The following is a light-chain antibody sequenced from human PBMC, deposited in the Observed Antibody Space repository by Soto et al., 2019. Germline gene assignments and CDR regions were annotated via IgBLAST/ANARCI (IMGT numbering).Light chain of an antibody. CDR1: QRVSSGY. CDR2: GAS. CDR3: QQYGSSPL. V-gene: IGKV3-20*01. J-gene: IGKJ2*01. Sequence: ELVLTQSPGTLSLSPGERATLSCRASQRVSSGYLAWYQQKPGQAPRLLIYGASSRATGTPDRFSGSGCWTDFTLTISRLEPEDFAVYYCQQYGSSPLFGQGTKLEIK.